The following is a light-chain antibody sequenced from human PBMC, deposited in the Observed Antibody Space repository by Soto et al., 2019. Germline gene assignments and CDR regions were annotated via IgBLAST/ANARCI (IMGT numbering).Light chain of an antibody. CDR1: QSITNW. V-gene: IGKV1-5*03. CDR3: QQYKSYWT. J-gene: IGKJ1*01. CDR2: EAS. Sequence: DIQMTQSPATLSASVGDSVTITCRASQSITNWLAWYQLKPGKAPKLLIHEASNLHSGVSSRFTGSGSGTDFTLTITSLQPEDFATYYCQQYKSYWTFGQGTKVGIK.